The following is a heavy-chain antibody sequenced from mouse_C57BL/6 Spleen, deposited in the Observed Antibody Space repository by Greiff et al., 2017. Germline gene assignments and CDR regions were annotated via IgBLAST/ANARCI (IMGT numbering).Heavy chain of an antibody. CDR2: INPNYGTT. Sequence: VQLQQSGPELVKPGASVKISCKASGYSFTDYNMNWVKQSNGKSLEWIGVINPNYGTTSYNQKFKGKATLTVDKSSSTAYMQLYSLTSEDSAVYCCAIDLGYYEYDGPYYYAMDYWGQGTSVTVSS. J-gene: IGHJ4*01. CDR3: AIDLGYYEYDGPYYYAMDY. D-gene: IGHD2-4*01. V-gene: IGHV1-39*01. CDR1: GYSFTDYN.